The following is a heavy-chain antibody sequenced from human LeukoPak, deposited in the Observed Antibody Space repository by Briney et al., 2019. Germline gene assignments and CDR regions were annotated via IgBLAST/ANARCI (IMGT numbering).Heavy chain of an antibody. Sequence: GGSLRLSCAASGFTVSSNYMSWVRQAPGKGLEWVSVIYSGGSTYYADFVKGRFTISRDNSKNTLYLQMNSLRAEDTAVYYCARGPSSVAGTFSDYWGQETLVTVSS. CDR1: GFTVSSNY. CDR3: ARGPSSVAGTFSDY. V-gene: IGHV3-53*01. D-gene: IGHD6-19*01. CDR2: IYSGGST. J-gene: IGHJ4*02.